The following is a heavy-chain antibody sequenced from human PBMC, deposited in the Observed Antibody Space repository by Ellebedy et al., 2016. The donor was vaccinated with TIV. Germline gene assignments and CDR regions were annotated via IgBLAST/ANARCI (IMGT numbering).Heavy chain of an antibody. Sequence: GGSLRLSCAASGFTVISHCMSWVRQAPGKGLEWISVINRDKTTFYADSLKGRFTISRDDSKNIVYLQMNSLRAEDMAVYYCSRETFNDVDLDLWGIFGFWGLGTMVTVSS. J-gene: IGHJ3*01. CDR2: INRDKTT. CDR1: GFTVISHC. V-gene: IGHV3-66*01. D-gene: IGHD3-16*01. CDR3: SRETFNDVDLDLWGIFGF.